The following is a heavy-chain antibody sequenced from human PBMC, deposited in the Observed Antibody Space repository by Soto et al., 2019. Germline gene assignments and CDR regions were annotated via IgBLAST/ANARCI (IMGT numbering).Heavy chain of an antibody. CDR1: GFTFSSYG. V-gene: IGHV3-30*18. Sequence: GGSLRLSCAASGFTFSSYGMHWVRQAPGKGLEWVAVISYDGSNKYYEDHGKGRFTISEDNSKNTLYLQMNSLRAEDTAVYYCAKDHRPYSSSSAAFDIWGQGTMVTVSS. CDR2: ISYDGSNK. CDR3: AKDHRPYSSSSAAFDI. D-gene: IGHD6-6*01. J-gene: IGHJ3*02.